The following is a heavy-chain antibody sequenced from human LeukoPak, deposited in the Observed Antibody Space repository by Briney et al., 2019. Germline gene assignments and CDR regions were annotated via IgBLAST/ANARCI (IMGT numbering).Heavy chain of an antibody. V-gene: IGHV4-59*01. D-gene: IGHD6-19*01. CDR2: IYYSGST. J-gene: IGHJ4*02. CDR1: GGSISSYY. Sequence: SETLSLTCTVSGGSISSYYWSWIRQPPGKGLEWIGYIYYSGSTNYNPSLKSRVTISVDMSKNQFSLKSSSVTAADTAVYYCTRGSGWYLYWGQGTLVTVSS. CDR3: TRGSGWYLY.